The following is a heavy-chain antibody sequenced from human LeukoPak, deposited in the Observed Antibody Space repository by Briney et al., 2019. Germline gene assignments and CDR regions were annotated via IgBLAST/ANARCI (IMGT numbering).Heavy chain of an antibody. D-gene: IGHD6-13*01. Sequence: GGSLRLSCTASGFTFGDYAMSWFRQAPGKGLEWVGFIRSKAYGGTTEYAASVKGRFTISRDDSKSIAYLQMNSLKTEDTAVYYCTRDQWQQRPTGDFWGQGTLVTVSS. V-gene: IGHV3-49*03. J-gene: IGHJ4*02. CDR2: IRSKAYGGTT. CDR1: GFTFGDYA. CDR3: TRDQWQQRPTGDF.